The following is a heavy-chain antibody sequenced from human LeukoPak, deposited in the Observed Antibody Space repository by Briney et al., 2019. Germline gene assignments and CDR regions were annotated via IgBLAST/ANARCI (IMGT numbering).Heavy chain of an antibody. D-gene: IGHD2-21*01. CDR3: ARGSPGFGDSHFDY. J-gene: IGHJ4*02. Sequence: SETLSLTCAVYGGSFSGYYWSWIRQPPGKGLEWIGEINHSGSTNYNPSLKSRVTISVDTSKNQFSLKLSSVTAADTAVYYCARGSPGFGDSHFDYWGQGTLVTVSS. CDR1: GGSFSGYY. CDR2: INHSGST. V-gene: IGHV4-34*01.